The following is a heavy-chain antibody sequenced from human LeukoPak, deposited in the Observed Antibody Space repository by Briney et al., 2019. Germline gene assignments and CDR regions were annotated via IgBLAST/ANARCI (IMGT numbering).Heavy chain of an antibody. CDR2: ISSSSSTI. CDR3: ARAEAYYYDSSGYYDY. D-gene: IGHD3-22*01. J-gene: IGHJ4*01. CDR1: GFTFSSYS. V-gene: IGHV3-48*02. Sequence: GGSLRLSCAASGFTFSSYSMNWVRQAPGKGLEWVSYISSSSSTIYYADSVKGRFTISRDNAKNSLYLQMNSLRDEDTAVYYCARAEAYYYDSSGYYDYWGQEPWSPSPQ.